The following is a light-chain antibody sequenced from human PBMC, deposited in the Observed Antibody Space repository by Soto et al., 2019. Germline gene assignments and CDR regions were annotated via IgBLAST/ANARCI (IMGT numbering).Light chain of an antibody. Sequence: EIVLTQSQGTRSLSPGEGATLSCRASQDVETNFLAWNQQRPGQAPRLLTYASSRRATGIPDRFSGSGSGTDFTLTISRVGPEDIAVYFCHQYYSSITFGGGTKVEVK. CDR1: QDVETNF. V-gene: IGKV3-20*01. CDR3: HQYYSSIT. CDR2: ASS. J-gene: IGKJ4*01.